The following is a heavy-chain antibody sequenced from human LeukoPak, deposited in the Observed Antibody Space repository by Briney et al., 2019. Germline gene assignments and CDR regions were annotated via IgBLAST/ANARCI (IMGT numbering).Heavy chain of an antibody. CDR3: AKSPIVVVPAAICF. CDR2: ISGSGGST. V-gene: IGHV3-23*01. J-gene: IGHJ4*02. Sequence: GGSLRLSCAASGFTFSSYAMSWVRQAPGKGLEWVSAISGSGGSTYYADSVKGRFTISRDNSKNTLYLQMNSLRAEDTAAYYCAKSPIVVVPAAICFWGQGTLVTVSS. D-gene: IGHD2-2*02. CDR1: GFTFSSYA.